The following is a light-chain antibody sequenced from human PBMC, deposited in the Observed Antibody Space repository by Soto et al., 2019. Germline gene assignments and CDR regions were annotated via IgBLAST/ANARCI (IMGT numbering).Light chain of an antibody. CDR2: DAS. Sequence: IMLTQYPANPSLSPGERATLSCRASQSVSRYLAWCQQKPGQAPTLLSSDASNRATRITARFSGSGSGTAFPITIRSIEPESVAVYHCQQRSTWHHFGQGTRLEIK. CDR3: QQRSTWHH. CDR1: QSVSRY. V-gene: IGKV3-11*01. J-gene: IGKJ5*01.